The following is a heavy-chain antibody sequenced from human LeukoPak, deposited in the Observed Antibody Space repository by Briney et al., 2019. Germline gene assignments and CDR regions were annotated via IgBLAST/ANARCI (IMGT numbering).Heavy chain of an antibody. J-gene: IGHJ4*02. CDR2: IYSGGST. Sequence: TGGSLRLSCTASGFTFGDYVMSWVRQAPGRGLEWVSVIYSGGSTNYADSVKGRFTISRDNSKNTLYLQMNSLRAEDTAVYYCARDQSSSWPNWGQGTLVTVSS. D-gene: IGHD6-13*01. V-gene: IGHV3-66*01. CDR3: ARDQSSSWPN. CDR1: GFTFGDYV.